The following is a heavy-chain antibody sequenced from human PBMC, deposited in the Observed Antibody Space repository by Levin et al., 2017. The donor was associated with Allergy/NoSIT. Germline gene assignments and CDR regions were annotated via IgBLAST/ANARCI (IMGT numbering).Heavy chain of an antibody. CDR1: GYTFTNYG. Sequence: ASVKVSCKASGYTFTNYGISWVRQAPGEGLEWMGWISANSDNAKYALKYQDRVTMTTDKSTSTGYMELRSLRSDDTAVYYCASDGNEAADYWGQGSLVTVSS. D-gene: IGHD1-1*01. V-gene: IGHV1-18*01. CDR3: ASDGNEAADY. J-gene: IGHJ4*02. CDR2: ISANSDNA.